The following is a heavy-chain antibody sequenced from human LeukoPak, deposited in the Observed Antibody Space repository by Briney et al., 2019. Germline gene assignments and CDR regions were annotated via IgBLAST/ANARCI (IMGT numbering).Heavy chain of an antibody. J-gene: IGHJ4*02. V-gene: IGHV3-13*04. Sequence: GGSLRLSCAASGFTISSYDMHWVRQATGKGLEWVSAIGTTGDTHYPGSVKGRFTISRENAKNSLYLQMNSLRAGDTAVYYCARKGCRSGLGYWGQGTLVTVSS. CDR1: GFTISSYD. CDR3: ARKGCRSGLGY. D-gene: IGHD3-16*01. CDR2: IGTTGDT.